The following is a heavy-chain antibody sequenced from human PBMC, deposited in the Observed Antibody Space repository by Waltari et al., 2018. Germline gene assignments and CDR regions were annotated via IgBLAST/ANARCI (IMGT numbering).Heavy chain of an antibody. CDR3: AKEPPFDP. CDR2: ISGSGGIT. V-gene: IGHV3-23*04. J-gene: IGHJ5*02. CDR1: GFTFSTYS. Sequence: EVQLVESGGDLVQPGGSLRLSCAASGFTFSTYSMNWVRQAPGTGREWGSAISGSGGITYYADSVKGRFTISRYNSKNTLYLQMNSLRAEDTAVYYCAKEPPFDPWGQGTLVTVSS.